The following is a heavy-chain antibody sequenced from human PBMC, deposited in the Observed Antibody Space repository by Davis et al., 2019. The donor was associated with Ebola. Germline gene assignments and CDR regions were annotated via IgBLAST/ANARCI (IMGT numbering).Heavy chain of an antibody. CDR1: GGSFSGYY. CDR2: IYYSGST. CDR3: ARAYYYDSSGYSSLGFDP. V-gene: IGHV4-59*01. J-gene: IGHJ5*02. D-gene: IGHD3-22*01. Sequence: MPSETLSLTCAVYGGSFSGYYWSWIRQPTGKGLEWIGYIYYSGSTNYNPSLKSRVTISVDTSKNQFSLKLSSVTAADTAVYCCARAYYYDSSGYSSLGFDPWGQGTLVTVSS.